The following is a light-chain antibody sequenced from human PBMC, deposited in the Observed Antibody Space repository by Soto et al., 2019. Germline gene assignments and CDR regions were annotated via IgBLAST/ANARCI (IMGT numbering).Light chain of an antibody. Sequence: EIVLTQSPATLSFSPGERATPSCRASQSVSNYLAWFQQKPGQAPRLLIYDASNRATGIPARSSGRGSGTDFTLTISGLEPEDFAVYYCQQRSSWPLLSFGGGTKVEI. CDR2: DAS. J-gene: IGKJ4*01. V-gene: IGKV3-11*01. CDR3: QQRSSWPLLS. CDR1: QSVSNY.